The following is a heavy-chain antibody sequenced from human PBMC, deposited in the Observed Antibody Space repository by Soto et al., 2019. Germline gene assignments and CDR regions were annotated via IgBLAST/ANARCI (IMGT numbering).Heavy chain of an antibody. CDR2: FDPEDGET. D-gene: IGHD5-12*01. V-gene: IGHV1-24*01. CDR3: ATAVATIAPQAYDAFDI. Sequence: QVQLVQSGAEVKKPGASVKVSCKVSGYTLTELSMHWVRQAPGKGLEWMGGFDPEDGETIYAQKFQGRVTMTEDTSTDPAYMELSSLRSEDTAVYYWATAVATIAPQAYDAFDIWGQGTMVTVSS. CDR1: GYTLTELS. J-gene: IGHJ3*02.